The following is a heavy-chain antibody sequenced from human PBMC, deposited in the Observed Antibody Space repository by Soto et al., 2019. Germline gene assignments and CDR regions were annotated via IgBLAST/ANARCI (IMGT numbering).Heavy chain of an antibody. V-gene: IGHV5-51*01. CDR1: GYSFTSYW. CDR3: ACIWGSYRFEDY. CDR2: IYPGDSDT. J-gene: IGHJ4*02. Sequence: GESLKISCKGSGYSFTSYWIGWVRQMPGKGLEWMGIIYPGDSDTRYSPSLKSRVTISVDTSKNQFSLKLSSVTAADTAVYYCACIWGSYRFEDYWGQGTLVTVSS. D-gene: IGHD3-16*02.